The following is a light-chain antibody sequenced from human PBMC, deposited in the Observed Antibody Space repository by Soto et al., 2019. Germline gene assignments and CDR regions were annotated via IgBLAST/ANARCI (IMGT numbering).Light chain of an antibody. CDR3: LQYNTDFRT. Sequence: DIQMTQSPSTLSASVLYIVTITCRASQSISSWLAWYQQKPGKVPKLLIYDASSLESGVPSRFSGSGSGTEFTLTISSLQSEDFATYYCLQYNTDFRTFGQGTKVDI. V-gene: IGKV1-5*01. CDR1: QSISSW. J-gene: IGKJ1*01. CDR2: DAS.